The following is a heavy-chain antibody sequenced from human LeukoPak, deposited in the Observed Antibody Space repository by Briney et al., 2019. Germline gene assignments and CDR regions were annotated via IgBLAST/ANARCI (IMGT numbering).Heavy chain of an antibody. V-gene: IGHV1-2*02. D-gene: IGHD6-19*01. Sequence: ASVKVSCKASGYTFTGYYMHWVRQAPGQGLEWMGWINPNSGGTNYAQKFQGRVTMTRDTSISTAYMELSRLRSDDTAVYYCARGVGIAVAGPNNWIDSWGQGTLVTVSS. CDR1: GYTFTGYY. CDR2: INPNSGGT. J-gene: IGHJ5*01. CDR3: ARGVGIAVAGPNNWIDS.